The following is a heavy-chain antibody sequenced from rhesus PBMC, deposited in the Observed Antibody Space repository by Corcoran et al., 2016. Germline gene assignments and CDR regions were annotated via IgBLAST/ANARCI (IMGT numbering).Heavy chain of an antibody. D-gene: IGHD3-34*01. V-gene: IGHV4S10*01. CDR1: GGSISDSDR. Sequence: QVQLQESGPGVVKPSETLSLTCAVSGGSISDSDRWSWIRQPPGKGLECIGYIYGSSTSTNSNPSLKSRVTISTDTSKNQFSLKLSSVTAAVTAVYYCARDYWGSLFDYWGQGVLVTVSS. CDR2: IYGSSTST. CDR3: ARDYWGSLFDY. J-gene: IGHJ4*01.